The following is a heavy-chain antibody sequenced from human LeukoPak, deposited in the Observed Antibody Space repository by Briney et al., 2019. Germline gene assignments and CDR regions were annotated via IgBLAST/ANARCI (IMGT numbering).Heavy chain of an antibody. CDR3: ARDRWNYSSGSNRDFDS. Sequence: GASVKVSCTATSYISWVRQAPGQGLERMGWIGSYEGDTYYAQKFQGRVTVTTDTSTSTAYMELRSLTSDDTAVYYCARDRWNYSSGSNRDFDSWGQGTLVTVSS. D-gene: IGHD3-22*01. V-gene: IGHV1-18*01. CDR2: IGSYEGDT. J-gene: IGHJ5*01. CDR1: TSY.